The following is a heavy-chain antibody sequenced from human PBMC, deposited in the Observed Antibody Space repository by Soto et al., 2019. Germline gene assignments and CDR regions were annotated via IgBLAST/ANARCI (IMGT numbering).Heavy chain of an antibody. CDR1: GDSISSSSYY. CDR3: ARNPVIVGATLFDY. D-gene: IGHD1-26*01. V-gene: IGHV4-39*01. J-gene: IGHJ4*02. CDR2: IYYSGST. Sequence: PSETLSLTCTVSGDSISSSSYYWDWIRQPPGKGLEWIGSIYYSGSTYYNPSLKSRVTISVDASKNQFSLKLSSVTAEDTAVYYCARNPVIVGATLFDYWGQGTLVTV.